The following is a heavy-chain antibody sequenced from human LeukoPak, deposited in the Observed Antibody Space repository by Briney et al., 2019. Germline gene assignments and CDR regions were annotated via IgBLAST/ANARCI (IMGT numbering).Heavy chain of an antibody. J-gene: IGHJ3*02. CDR1: GFTFSDYY. CDR3: ARDRAPHYYDSSGYYVAGAFDI. Sequence: GGSLRPSCAASGFTFSDYYRSGIRQAPGKGLEWGSYISSSGSTIYYADSVKGRFTISRDNAKNSLYLQMTSLRADDTAVYYCARDRAPHYYDSSGYYVAGAFDIWGQGTMVTVSS. V-gene: IGHV3-11*04. D-gene: IGHD3-22*01. CDR2: ISSSGSTI.